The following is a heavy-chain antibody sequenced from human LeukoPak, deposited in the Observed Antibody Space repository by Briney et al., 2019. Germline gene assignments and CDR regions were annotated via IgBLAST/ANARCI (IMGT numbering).Heavy chain of an antibody. CDR3: ARVGYCSSTSCPSSP. D-gene: IGHD2-2*03. Sequence: SVKVSCKASGGTFSSYAISWVRQAPGQGLEWMGGIIPIFGTANYAQKFQGRVTITTDESTSTAYMELSSLRSEDTAVYCCARVGYCSSTSCPSSPWGQGTLVTVSS. CDR2: IIPIFGTA. CDR1: GGTFSSYA. V-gene: IGHV1-69*05. J-gene: IGHJ5*02.